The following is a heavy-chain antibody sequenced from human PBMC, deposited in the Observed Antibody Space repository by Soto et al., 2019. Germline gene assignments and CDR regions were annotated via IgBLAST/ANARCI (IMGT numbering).Heavy chain of an antibody. V-gene: IGHV5-51*01. Sequence: GGSLKIPCKGFGYSFTSYWIGWVPQMPGKGLEWMGIIYPGDSDTRYSPSFQGQATISAAQSISTAYLQWSSLKASDTAMYYCASEGTFGMVRGISHFYSLDVWGQGTTVTVSS. CDR3: ASEGTFGMVRGISHFYSLDV. CDR2: IYPGDSDT. CDR1: GYSFTSYW. J-gene: IGHJ6*02. D-gene: IGHD3-10*01.